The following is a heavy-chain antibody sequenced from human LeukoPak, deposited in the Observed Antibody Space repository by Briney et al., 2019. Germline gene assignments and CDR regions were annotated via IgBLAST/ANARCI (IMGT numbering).Heavy chain of an antibody. CDR2: IRYDGSNK. V-gene: IGHV3-30*02. D-gene: IGHD6-13*01. J-gene: IGHJ4*02. CDR3: ARDRSSTWSLDY. CDR1: GLTFSSYG. Sequence: PGGSLRLSCAASGLTFSSYGMHWVRQAPGKGLEWVAFIRYDGSNKYYADSVKGRFTISRDNSKNSLYLQMNSLRADDTAVYYCARDRSSTWSLDYWGQGTLVTVSS.